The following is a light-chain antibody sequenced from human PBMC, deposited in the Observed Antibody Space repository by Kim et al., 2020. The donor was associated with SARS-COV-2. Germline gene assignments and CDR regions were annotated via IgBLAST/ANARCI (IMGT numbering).Light chain of an antibody. CDR1: NSKIGDYY. CDR2: DND. Sequence: QSILTQPPSVSAAPGQKVTIPCSGSNSKIGDYYISWYQHLPGTPPKLLIYDNDQRPSGIPDRFSGSKSGTSATLDITGLQTGDEGDYYCATWDYSLTAYWVFGGGTQLTVL. J-gene: IGLJ3*02. V-gene: IGLV1-51*01. CDR3: ATWDYSLTAYWV.